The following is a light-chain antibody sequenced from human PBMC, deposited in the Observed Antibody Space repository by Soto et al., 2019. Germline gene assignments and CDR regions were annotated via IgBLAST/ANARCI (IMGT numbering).Light chain of an antibody. CDR3: QKYSSAPFT. J-gene: IGKJ3*01. V-gene: IGKV1-27*01. CDR1: QGISYY. Sequence: DIQMTQSPSSLSASVGDRVTITCLASQGISYYLAWYQQKPGKIPQLLIYAASTLQSGVPSRFSGSGSGTDFTLNISSLQPEDVATYYCQKYSSAPFTFGPGTKVDI. CDR2: AAS.